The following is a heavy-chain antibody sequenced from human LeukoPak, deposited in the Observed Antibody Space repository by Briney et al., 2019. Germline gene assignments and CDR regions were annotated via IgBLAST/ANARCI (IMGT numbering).Heavy chain of an antibody. CDR2: TSYSGST. CDR1: AGSISIDY. Sequence: PSETLSLICTVSAGSISIDYWSWIRQAPGKGLEYIGYTSYSGSTNYNPSLKSRVTISVDTSKNQFSLKLSSVIAADTAVYYCARHGIFSTADYYYGMDVGGQGTTVTVSS. J-gene: IGHJ6*02. CDR3: ARHGIFSTADYYYGMDV. D-gene: IGHD3-3*01. V-gene: IGHV4-59*08.